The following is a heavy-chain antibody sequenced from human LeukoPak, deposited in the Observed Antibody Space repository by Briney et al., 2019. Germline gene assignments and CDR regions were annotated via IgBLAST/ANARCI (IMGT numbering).Heavy chain of an antibody. V-gene: IGHV3-7*03. CDR2: MKQDGREK. CDR1: GFTFSSYW. CDR3: ASGLELDY. J-gene: IGHJ4*02. Sequence: GGSLRLSCAASGFTFSSYWMRWVRQAPGKGLEWVANMKQDGREKNYVDSVKGRFTISRDNAKNSLYLQMNSLRAEDTAVYYCASGLELDYWGQGTLVTVSP.